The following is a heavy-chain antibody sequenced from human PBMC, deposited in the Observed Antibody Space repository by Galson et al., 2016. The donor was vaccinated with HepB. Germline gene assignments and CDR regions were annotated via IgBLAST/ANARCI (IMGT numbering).Heavy chain of an antibody. D-gene: IGHD1-1*01. CDR1: GFTFSTYS. V-gene: IGHV3-48*02. CDR2: ISSSSSDS. CDR3: SRGEIGTLPYYYFGMDV. J-gene: IGHJ6*02. Sequence: SLRLSCAASGFTFSTYSMTWVRQAPGKGLEWISYISSSSSDSFYADSVKGRFTISRDNAKNSLYLKMSSLTDDDTAVYYCSRGEIGTLPYYYFGMDVWGQGTTDTVSS.